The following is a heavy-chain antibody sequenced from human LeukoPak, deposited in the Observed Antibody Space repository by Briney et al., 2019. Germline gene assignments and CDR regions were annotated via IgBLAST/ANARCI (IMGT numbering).Heavy chain of an antibody. CDR1: GGSFSGYY. CDR2: INHSGST. CDR3: AISTGRDDAFDI. V-gene: IGHV4-34*01. D-gene: IGHD1-1*01. Sequence: PSETLSLTCAVYGGSFSGYYWSWIRQPPGKGLEWIGEINHSGSTNYNSSLKSRVTISVDTFKNQFSLKLSFVTAADTALYYCAISTGRDDAFDICGQASMVTVSS. J-gene: IGHJ3*02.